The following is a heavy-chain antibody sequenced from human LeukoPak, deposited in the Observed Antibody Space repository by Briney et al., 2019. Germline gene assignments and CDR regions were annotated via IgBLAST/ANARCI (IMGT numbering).Heavy chain of an antibody. J-gene: IGHJ5*02. D-gene: IGHD3-10*01. CDR2: ISPSGGST. CDR1: GYTFTSNY. V-gene: IGHV1-46*01. Sequence: ASVKVSCKAFGYTFTSNYMHWVRQAPGQGPELMGVISPSGGSTTYAQKFQGRVTMTEDTSTDTAYMELSSLRSEDTAVYYCATYYYGSGSYINWFDPWGQGTLVTVSS. CDR3: ATYYYGSGSYINWFDP.